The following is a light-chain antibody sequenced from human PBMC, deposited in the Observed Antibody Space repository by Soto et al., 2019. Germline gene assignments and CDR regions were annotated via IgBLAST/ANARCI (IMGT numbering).Light chain of an antibody. CDR1: NSDVGGYDY. Sequence: QSALTQPVSVSGSPGQSITISCTGTNSDVGGYDYVSWYQHYPGKAPKLLIYQVNNRPSGVSSRFSGSKSGNTASLTFSGLQAEDEADYYCSSLTSSNTWVFGGGTQLTVL. CDR3: SSLTSSNTWV. CDR2: QVN. V-gene: IGLV2-14*01. J-gene: IGLJ3*02.